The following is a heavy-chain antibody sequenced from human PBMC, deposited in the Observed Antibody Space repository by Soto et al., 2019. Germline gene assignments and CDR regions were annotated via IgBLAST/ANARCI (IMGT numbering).Heavy chain of an antibody. V-gene: IGHV1-24*01. J-gene: IGHJ4*02. CDR3: ARVSYDYDSSGYHYVGGSFDY. CDR2: FDPEDGET. D-gene: IGHD3-22*01. CDR1: GYTLTELS. Sequence: ASVKVSCKVSGYTLTELSMHWVRQAPGKGLEWMGGFDPEDGETIYAQKFQGRVTMTEDTSTDTAYMELSSLRSEDTAVYYCARVSYDYDSSGYHYVGGSFDYWGQGTLVTVSS.